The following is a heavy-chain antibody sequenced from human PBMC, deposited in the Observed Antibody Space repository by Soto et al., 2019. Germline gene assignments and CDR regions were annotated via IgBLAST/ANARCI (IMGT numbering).Heavy chain of an antibody. V-gene: IGHV1-24*01. CDR1: GYTLTELS. CDR2: FDPEDGET. D-gene: IGHD3-9*01. CDR3: ATQPRIFLRYYDILTGYYNTNYFDY. Sequence: ASVKVSCKVSGYTLTELSMHWVRQAPGKGLEWMGGFDPEDGETIYAQKFQGRVTMTEDTSTDTAYMELSSLRSEDTAVYYCATQPRIFLRYYDILTGYYNTNYFDYWGQGTLVTSPQ. J-gene: IGHJ4*02.